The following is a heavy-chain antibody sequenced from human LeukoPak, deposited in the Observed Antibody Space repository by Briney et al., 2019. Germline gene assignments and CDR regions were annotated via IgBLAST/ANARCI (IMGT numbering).Heavy chain of an antibody. CDR1: GFTFSSYA. D-gene: IGHD2-2*01. CDR3: AKELYCSSTSCAQFDP. V-gene: IGHV3-23*01. Sequence: AGGSLRLSCVASGFTFSSYAMNWVRQAPGKGLEWVSVISTSGGSTYYADSVKGRFTISRDNSKNTLYLQMNSLRAEDTAIYYCAKELYCSSTSCAQFDPWRQGTLVTVSS. CDR2: ISTSGGST. J-gene: IGHJ5*02.